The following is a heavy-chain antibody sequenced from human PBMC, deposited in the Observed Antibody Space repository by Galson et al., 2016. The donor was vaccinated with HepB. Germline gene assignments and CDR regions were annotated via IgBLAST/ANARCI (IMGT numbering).Heavy chain of an antibody. J-gene: IGHJ6*02. CDR3: AKEASEYCSDGICFYYGMDV. V-gene: IGHV3-30*18. D-gene: IGHD2-15*01. CDR2: ISYVGSRQ. Sequence: SLRLSCAASGFTFGSYGMHWVRQAPGEGLEWVAVISYVGSRQYYADSVRGRFTISRDNSKNTLFLQMNSLTVEATAVYYCAKEASEYCSDGICFYYGMDVRGQGTTVTVSS. CDR1: GFTFGSYG.